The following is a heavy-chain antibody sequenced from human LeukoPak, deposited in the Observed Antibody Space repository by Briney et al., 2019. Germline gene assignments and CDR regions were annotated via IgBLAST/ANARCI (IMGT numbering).Heavy chain of an antibody. CDR1: GCSISSGYY. D-gene: IGHD2-2*01. CDR3: ARQRGYCSSTSCFHNWFDP. Sequence: ASETLSLTCAVSGCSISSGYYWGWIRQPPGKGLEWIGSIYHSGSTYYNPSLKSRVTISVDTSKNQFSLKLSSVTAADTAVYYCARQRGYCSSTSCFHNWFDPWGQGTLVTVSS. CDR2: IYHSGST. V-gene: IGHV4-38-2*01. J-gene: IGHJ5*02.